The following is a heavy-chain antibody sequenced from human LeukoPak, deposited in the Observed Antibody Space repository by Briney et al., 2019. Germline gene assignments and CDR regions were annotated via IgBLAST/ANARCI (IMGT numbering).Heavy chain of an antibody. CDR2: ISAYNGNT. J-gene: IGHJ4*02. CDR3: AGEDPIAVAGKIDY. CDR1: GYTFTSYG. V-gene: IGHV1-18*01. Sequence: ASVKVSCKASGYTFTSYGISWVRQAPGQGLEWMGWISAYNGNTNYAQKLQGRVTMTTDTSTSTAYMELRSLRSDDTAVYYCAGEDPIAVAGKIDYWGQGTLVTVSS. D-gene: IGHD6-19*01.